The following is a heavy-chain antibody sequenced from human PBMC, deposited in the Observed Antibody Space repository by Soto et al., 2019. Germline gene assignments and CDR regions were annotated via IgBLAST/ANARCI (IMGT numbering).Heavy chain of an antibody. CDR2: IYHSGST. D-gene: IGHD3-10*01. Sequence: SETLSLTCAVSGDSISRSYWWSWVRQLPGKGLEWIGEIYHSGSTIYNPSLQSRVTISVDTSKNQFSLKLSSVTAADTAVYYCARAPRGNYGYPSYFDYWGQGTLVTVSS. J-gene: IGHJ4*02. CDR3: ARAPRGNYGYPSYFDY. V-gene: IGHV4-4*02. CDR1: GDSISRSYW.